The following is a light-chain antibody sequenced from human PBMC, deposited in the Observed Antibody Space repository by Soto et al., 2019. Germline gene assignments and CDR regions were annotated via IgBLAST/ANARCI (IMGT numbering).Light chain of an antibody. J-gene: IGLJ1*01. CDR3: SSYTRSNPYG. CDR2: DVT. V-gene: IGLV2-14*03. CDR1: SSDVGGYDY. Sequence: QSVLTQPASVSGSRGQAITISCTGTSSDVGGYDYVSWYQQYPGKAPKLLIYDVTHRPSGVSNRFSGSKSGNTASLTISGLQAEDEADYVCSSYTRSNPYGFGSGTKATVL.